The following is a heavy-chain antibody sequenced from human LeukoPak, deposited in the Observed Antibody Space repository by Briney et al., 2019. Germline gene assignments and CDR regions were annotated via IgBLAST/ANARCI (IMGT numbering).Heavy chain of an antibody. D-gene: IGHD3-10*01. J-gene: IGHJ6*04. CDR2: IIPIFGTA. Sequence: SVKVSCKASGGTFSSYAISWVRQAPGQGLEWMGGIIPIFGTANYAQKFQGRVTITADKSTSTAYMELSSLRSEDTAVYYCARHVTMVRGVIGSYYYYGVDVWGKGTTVTVSS. V-gene: IGHV1-69*06. CDR3: ARHVTMVRGVIGSYYYYGVDV. CDR1: GGTFSSYA.